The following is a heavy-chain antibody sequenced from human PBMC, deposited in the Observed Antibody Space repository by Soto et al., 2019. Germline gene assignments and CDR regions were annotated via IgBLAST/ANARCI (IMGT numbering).Heavy chain of an antibody. CDR3: ARSGRYSSSWYESWFDP. D-gene: IGHD6-13*01. CDR2: IDWDDDK. Sequence: GSGPTLVNPTQTLTLTCTFSGFSLSTSGMCVGWIRQPPGKALEWLALIDWDDDKYYSTSLKTRLTISKDTSKNQVVLTMTNMDPVDTATYYCARSGRYSSSWYESWFDPWGQGTLVTVSS. V-gene: IGHV2-70*01. J-gene: IGHJ5*02. CDR1: GFSLSTSGMC.